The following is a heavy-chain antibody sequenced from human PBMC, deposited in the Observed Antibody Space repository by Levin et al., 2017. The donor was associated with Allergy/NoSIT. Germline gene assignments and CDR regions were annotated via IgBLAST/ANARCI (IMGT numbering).Heavy chain of an antibody. CDR2: IYPRDSDA. D-gene: IGHD4-17*01. V-gene: IGHV5-51*01. J-gene: IGHJ4*02. Sequence: GGSLRLSCQGSGSNFDYSWLGWVRQMPGKGLEYMGVIYPRDSDARYNPSFVGQVAISADRSTRTAFLQWSSLKASDSGMYYCARRGAGDYNSYFDSWGQGTLVTVSS. CDR1: GSNFDYSW. CDR3: ARRGAGDYNSYFDS.